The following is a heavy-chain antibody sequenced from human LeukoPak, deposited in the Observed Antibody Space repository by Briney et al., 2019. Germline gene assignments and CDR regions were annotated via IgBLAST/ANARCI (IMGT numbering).Heavy chain of an antibody. CDR3: ARVHSSGWYWFDP. Sequence: GGSLRLSCAASGFTFSDYYMSWIRQAPGKGLEWVSYISSSSSYTNYADSVKGRFTISRDNAKNSLYLQMNSLSAEDTAVYYCARVHSSGWYWFDPWGQGTLVTVSS. CDR1: GFTFSDYY. J-gene: IGHJ5*02. CDR2: ISSSSSYT. D-gene: IGHD6-19*01. V-gene: IGHV3-11*05.